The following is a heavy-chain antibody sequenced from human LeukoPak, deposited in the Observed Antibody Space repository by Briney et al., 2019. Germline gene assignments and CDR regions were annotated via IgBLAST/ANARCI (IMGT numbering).Heavy chain of an antibody. V-gene: IGHV3-7*03. Sequence: GGSLRLSCAASGLTFSSHWMHWVRQAPEKGLEWVANINQDGTEQYYVDSVKGRFTISRDNAKNSLYLQTNSLRAEDTAVYHCARALGAYASFWGQGTLVTVSS. J-gene: IGHJ4*02. CDR2: INQDGTEQ. CDR1: GLTFSSHW. D-gene: IGHD5-12*01. CDR3: ARALGAYASF.